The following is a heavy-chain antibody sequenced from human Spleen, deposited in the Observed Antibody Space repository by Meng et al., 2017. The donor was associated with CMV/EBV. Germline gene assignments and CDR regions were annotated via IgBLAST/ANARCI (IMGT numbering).Heavy chain of an antibody. V-gene: IGHV1-46*01. D-gene: IGHD3-16*01. CDR3: ARGGGPNQIRGYYYGMDV. Sequence: ASVKVSCKASGYTFTSYYMHWVRQAPGQGLEWMGIINPSGGSTSYAQKFQGRVTMTRDTSTSTVYMELSSLRSEDTAVYYCARGGGPNQIRGYYYGMDVWGQGTTVTVSS. CDR1: GYTFTSYY. CDR2: INPSGGST. J-gene: IGHJ6*02.